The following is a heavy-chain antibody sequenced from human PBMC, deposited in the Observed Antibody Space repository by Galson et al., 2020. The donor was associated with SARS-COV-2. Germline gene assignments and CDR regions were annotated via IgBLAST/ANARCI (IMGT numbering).Heavy chain of an antibody. Sequence: ASETLSLTCAVSGYSINSGYYWGWIRQSPEKGLEWIGSISHSGSTYYHPSLKSRVTISLDMSKNQFSLNLDSVTAADTAVYYCARDTRRTVTLTNSFDPWGQGTLVIVSS. J-gene: IGHJ5*02. V-gene: IGHV4-38-2*02. D-gene: IGHD2-21*02. CDR2: ISHSGST. CDR1: GYSINSGYY. CDR3: ARDTRRTVTLTNSFDP.